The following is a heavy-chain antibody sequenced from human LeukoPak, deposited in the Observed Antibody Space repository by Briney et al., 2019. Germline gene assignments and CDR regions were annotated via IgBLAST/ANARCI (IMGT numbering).Heavy chain of an antibody. CDR1: GGSFSSYY. CDR3: ARGQADAMVRGFFDYYYHYYGLDV. D-gene: IGHD3-10*01. V-gene: IGHV4-34*01. Sequence: SETLSLTCAVYGGSFSSYYWNWIRQPPRKGLEWGGEISHSGSANYNPSLTSRGIISVDKSKDQFSLKLSSVTAADSAVYYCARGQADAMVRGFFDYYYHYYGLDVWGKGTTVTVSS. CDR2: ISHSGSA. J-gene: IGHJ6*04.